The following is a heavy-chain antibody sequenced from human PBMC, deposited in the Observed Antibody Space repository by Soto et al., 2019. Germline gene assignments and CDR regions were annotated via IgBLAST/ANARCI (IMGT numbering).Heavy chain of an antibody. CDR1: GGSISSGGYY. CDR2: IYYSGST. D-gene: IGHD6-6*01. V-gene: IGHV4-31*03. CDR3: ARALYLQYSSSFWFDP. J-gene: IGHJ5*02. Sequence: PSETLSLTCTVSGGSISSGGYYWSWIRQHPGKGLEWIGYIYYSGSTYYNPSLKSRVTISVDTSKNQFSLKLSSVTAADTAVYYCARALYLQYSSSFWFDPWGQGTLVTVSS.